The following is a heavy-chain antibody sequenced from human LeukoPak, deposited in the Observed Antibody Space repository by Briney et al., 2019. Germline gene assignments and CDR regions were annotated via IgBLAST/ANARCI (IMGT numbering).Heavy chain of an antibody. CDR2: ITDDGSTK. Sequence: GRSLRLSCAASGFTFSNYAMDWVRQAPGKGLEWVAVITDDGSTKYYADSVKGPVTFSRDNSNNTVYLQMNSLRTEDTAVYYCAKDRAPGISSGCSDYWGQGTLVTVSS. J-gene: IGHJ4*02. CDR3: AKDRAPGISSGCSDY. V-gene: IGHV3-30*18. D-gene: IGHD3-22*01. CDR1: GFTFSNYA.